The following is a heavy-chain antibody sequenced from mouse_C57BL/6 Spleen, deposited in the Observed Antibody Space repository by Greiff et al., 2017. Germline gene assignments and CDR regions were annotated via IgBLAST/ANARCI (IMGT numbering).Heavy chain of an antibody. CDR1: GYTFTSYW. CDR2: IDPNSGGT. D-gene: IGHD2-3*01. CDR3: ASSYDVYYYYAMDY. J-gene: IGHJ4*01. Sequence: QVQLQQPGAELVKPGASVKLSCKASGYTFTSYWMHWVKQRPGRGLEWIGRIDPNSGGTKYNEKFKSKVTLTVDKPSSTAYMQLSSLTSEDSAVYYCASSYDVYYYYAMDYWGQGTSVTVSS. V-gene: IGHV1-72*01.